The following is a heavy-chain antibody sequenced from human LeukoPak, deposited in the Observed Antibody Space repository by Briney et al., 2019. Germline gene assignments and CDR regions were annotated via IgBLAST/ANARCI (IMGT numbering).Heavy chain of an antibody. D-gene: IGHD2-15*01. CDR1: GFTFSNYA. CDR3: ARDGRYCSGGSCYSEVDYYYGMDV. J-gene: IGHJ6*02. V-gene: IGHV3-30-3*01. Sequence: PGKSLRLSCAASGFTFSNYAMYWVRQAPGKGLEWVAVISYDGSNKYYADSVKGRFTISRDNAKNSLYLQMNSLRAEDTAVYYCARDGRYCSGGSCYSEVDYYYGMDVWGQGTTVTVSS. CDR2: ISYDGSNK.